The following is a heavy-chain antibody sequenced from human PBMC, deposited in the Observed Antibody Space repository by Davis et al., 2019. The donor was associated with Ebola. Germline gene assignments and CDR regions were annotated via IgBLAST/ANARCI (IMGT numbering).Heavy chain of an antibody. Sequence: GESLKISCAASGFTFSSYAMSWVRQAPGKGLEWVSAISGSGGSTYYADSVKGRFTISRDNSKNTLYLQMNSLRAEDTAVYCCAKDWNIVVVPAAIGPDWFDPWGQGTLVTVSS. V-gene: IGHV3-23*01. CDR2: ISGSGGST. CDR1: GFTFSSYA. CDR3: AKDWNIVVVPAAIGPDWFDP. D-gene: IGHD2-2*01. J-gene: IGHJ5*02.